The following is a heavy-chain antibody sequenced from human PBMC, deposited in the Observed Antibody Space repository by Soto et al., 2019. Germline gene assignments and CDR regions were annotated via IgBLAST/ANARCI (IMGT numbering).Heavy chain of an antibody. CDR1: GGTFSSYA. V-gene: IGHV1-69*13. J-gene: IGHJ4*02. D-gene: IGHD3-22*01. Sequence: SVKVSCKASGGTFSSYAISWVRQAPGQGLEWMGGIIPIFGTANYAQKFQGRVTITADESTSTAYMELSSLRSEDTAVYYCGRDRAYECRGPNSFDYWGQGTLVTVSS. CDR2: IIPIFGTA. CDR3: GRDRAYECRGPNSFDY.